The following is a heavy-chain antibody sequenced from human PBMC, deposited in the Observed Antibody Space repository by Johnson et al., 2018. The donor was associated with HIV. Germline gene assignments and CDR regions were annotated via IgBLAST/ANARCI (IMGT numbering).Heavy chain of an antibody. CDR3: VTADGGSA. J-gene: IGHJ3*01. Sequence: VQLVESGGGLVQPGGSLRLSCAVSGLSVSINYITWVRQAPGKGLEWVSVIHSGGNTYYADSVESRLTISTDNSKNKVLLQMNSLIVEDTAGDYCVTADGGSAWGQGTMVTVSS. D-gene: IGHD2-15*01. V-gene: IGHV3-53*01. CDR1: GLSVSINY. CDR2: IHSGGNT.